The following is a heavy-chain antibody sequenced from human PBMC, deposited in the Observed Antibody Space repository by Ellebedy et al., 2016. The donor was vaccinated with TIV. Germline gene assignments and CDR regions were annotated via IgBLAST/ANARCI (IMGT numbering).Heavy chain of an antibody. CDR1: GFTFSTYA. D-gene: IGHD2-15*01. CDR3: AKSIVVILAAGDAFDM. Sequence: PGGSLRLSCAASGFTFSTYAMTWVRQAPGKGLEWVSSISGNSGSIYYADSVKGRFTISRDNSKNTMYLQMNSLRAEDTSIYYCAKSIVVILAAGDAFDMWGQGTMVTVSS. J-gene: IGHJ3*02. CDR2: ISGNSGSI. V-gene: IGHV3-23*01.